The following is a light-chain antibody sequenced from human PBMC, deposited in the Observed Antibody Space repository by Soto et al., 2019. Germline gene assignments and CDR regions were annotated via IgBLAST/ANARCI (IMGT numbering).Light chain of an antibody. CDR1: QSIRSW. J-gene: IGKJ1*01. Sequence: QMTQSPSTLSASVGDRVTITCRASQSIRSWLAWYQQRPGQAPKVLIYDASNLEFGVPSRFSGSGFGTEFTLTISCLQPVDFATYYCQQYNSVPWTFGRGTKVEIK. CDR2: DAS. CDR3: QQYNSVPWT. V-gene: IGKV1-5*01.